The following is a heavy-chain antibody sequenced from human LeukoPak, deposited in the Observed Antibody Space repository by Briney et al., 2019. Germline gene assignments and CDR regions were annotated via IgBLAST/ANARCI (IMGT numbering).Heavy chain of an antibody. CDR2: IIPIFGTA. J-gene: IGHJ6*03. CDR1: GGTFSSYA. Sequence: GASVKVSCKASGGTFSSYAISWVRQAPGQGLEWMGGIIPIFGTANYAQKFQGRVTMTRNTSISTAYMELSSLRSEDTAVYYCARLLTSLMDVWGKGTTVTVSS. CDR3: ARLLTSLMDV. V-gene: IGHV1-69*05.